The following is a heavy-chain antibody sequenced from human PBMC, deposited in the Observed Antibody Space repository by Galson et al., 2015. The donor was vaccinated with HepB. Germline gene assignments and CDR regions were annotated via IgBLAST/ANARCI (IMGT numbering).Heavy chain of an antibody. Sequence: SVKVSCKASGGTFNSYAVSWVRQAPGQAPGHGLEWMGRIIPTLGKTKYTQKFQDRVTITADKSTSTAYMELSSLKSGDTAVYYCVSGHQLVIWGQGTLVTVSS. CDR2: IIPTLGKT. V-gene: IGHV1-69*04. J-gene: IGHJ4*02. CDR1: GGTFNSYA. CDR3: VSGHQLVI. D-gene: IGHD6-13*01.